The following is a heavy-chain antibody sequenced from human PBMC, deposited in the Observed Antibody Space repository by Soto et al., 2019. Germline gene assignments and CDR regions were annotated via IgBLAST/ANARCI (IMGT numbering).Heavy chain of an antibody. CDR2: IYYSGST. V-gene: IGHV4-39*01. J-gene: IGHJ4*02. Sequence: SETLSLTCTVSGGSISSSSYYWGWIRQPPGKGLEWIGSIYYSGSTYYNPSLKSRVTISVDTSKNQFSLKLSSVTAADTAVYYCARYGSSWYYFDYWGQGTLVTVSS. D-gene: IGHD6-13*01. CDR3: ARYGSSWYYFDY. CDR1: GGSISSSSYY.